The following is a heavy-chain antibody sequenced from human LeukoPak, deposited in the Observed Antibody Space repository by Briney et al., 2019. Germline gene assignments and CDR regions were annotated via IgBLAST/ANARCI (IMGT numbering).Heavy chain of an antibody. J-gene: IGHJ4*02. D-gene: IGHD2-21*02. V-gene: IGHV4-59*01. Sequence: SETLSLTCAVYGGSFSGYYWSWIRQPPGKGLEWIGYIYYSGSTNYNPSLKSRVTISVDTSKNQFSLKLSSVTAADTAVYYCARGPEPAYCGGDCYSVDYWGQGTLVTVSS. CDR1: GGSFSGYY. CDR2: IYYSGST. CDR3: ARGPEPAYCGGDCYSVDY.